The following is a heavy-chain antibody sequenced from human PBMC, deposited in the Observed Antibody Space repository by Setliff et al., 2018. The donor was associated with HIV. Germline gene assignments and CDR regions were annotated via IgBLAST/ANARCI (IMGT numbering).Heavy chain of an antibody. J-gene: IGHJ6*03. CDR2: LYDTGRT. D-gene: IGHD5-12*01. Sequence: PSETLSLTCSVSGDSVIKNKFYWGWIRQAPAKGLEWIGTLYDTGRTYYNPPLKSRVSIFVDTTKNEFSLNLRSVTAADTAVYFCVNSGYDGDYYYYYMDVWGKGTTVTVSS. V-gene: IGHV4-39*01. CDR3: VNSGYDGDYYYYYMDV. CDR1: GDSVIKNKFY.